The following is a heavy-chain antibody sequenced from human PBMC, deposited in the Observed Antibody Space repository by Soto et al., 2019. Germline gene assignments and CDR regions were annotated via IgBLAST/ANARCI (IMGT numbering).Heavy chain of an antibody. CDR1: GYTFTSYD. CDR3: AREISGSYRFDY. D-gene: IGHD1-26*01. Sequence: ASVKVSCTASGYTFTSYDINWVRQATGQGLEWMGWMNPNSGNTGYAQKFQGRVTMTRNTSISTAYMELSSLRSEDTAVYYCAREISGSYRFDYWGQGTLVTSPQ. J-gene: IGHJ4*02. CDR2: MNPNSGNT. V-gene: IGHV1-8*01.